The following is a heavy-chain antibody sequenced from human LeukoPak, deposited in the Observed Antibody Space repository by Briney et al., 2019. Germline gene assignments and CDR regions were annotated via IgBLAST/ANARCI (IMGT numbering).Heavy chain of an antibody. CDR1: GFTFSSYA. CDR2: ISGSGGST. J-gene: IGHJ4*02. D-gene: IGHD6-19*01. CDR3: AKDRDGQWLVRVLDY. V-gene: IGHV3-23*01. Sequence: GGSLRLSCAASGFTFSSYAMSWVRQAPGKGLEWVSDISGSGGSTYYADSVKGRFTISRDNSKTTLYLQMNSLRAEDTAVYYCAKDRDGQWLVRVLDYWGQGTLVTVSS.